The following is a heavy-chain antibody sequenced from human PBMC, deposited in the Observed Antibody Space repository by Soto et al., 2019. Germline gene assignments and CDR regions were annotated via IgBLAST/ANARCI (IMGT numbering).Heavy chain of an antibody. CDR3: ARAVSPYFDWLLPFDY. V-gene: IGHV1-69*13. J-gene: IGHJ4*02. Sequence: SVKVSCKASGGTFGSYAISWVRQAPGQGLEWMGGIIPIFGTANYAQKFQGRVTITADESTSTAYMELSSLRSEDTAVYYCARAVSPYFDWLLPFDYWGQGTLVTVSS. CDR1: GGTFGSYA. D-gene: IGHD3-9*01. CDR2: IIPIFGTA.